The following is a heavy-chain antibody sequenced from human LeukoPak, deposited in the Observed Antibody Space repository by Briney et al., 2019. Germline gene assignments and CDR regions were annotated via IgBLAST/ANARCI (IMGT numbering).Heavy chain of an antibody. J-gene: IGHJ2*01. V-gene: IGHV3-11*01. CDR3: ARGGGDCTNGVCYNYWYFDL. Sequence: AGGSLRLSCAAPGFTFSDYYMSWIRQAPGKGLEWVSYISSSGSTIYYADSVKGRFTISRDNAKNSLYLQMNSLRAEDTAVYYCARGGGDCTNGVCYNYWYFDLWGRGTLVTVSS. CDR2: ISSSGSTI. CDR1: GFTFSDYY. D-gene: IGHD2-8*01.